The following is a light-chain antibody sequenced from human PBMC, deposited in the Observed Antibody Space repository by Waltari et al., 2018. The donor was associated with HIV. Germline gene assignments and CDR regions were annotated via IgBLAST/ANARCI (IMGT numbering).Light chain of an antibody. CDR3: AAWDDSLSGPV. CDR1: GSNIGSNS. J-gene: IGLJ3*02. CDR2: RNN. Sequence: QSILTQPPSTSGTPGQRVTISCSGSGSNIGSNSVSWYHLLLGTAPKLLIYRNNQRPSGVPDRFSGTKSATSASRAIGGLRSEDEADYYCAAWDDSLSGPVVGGGTKLTVL. V-gene: IGLV1-47*01.